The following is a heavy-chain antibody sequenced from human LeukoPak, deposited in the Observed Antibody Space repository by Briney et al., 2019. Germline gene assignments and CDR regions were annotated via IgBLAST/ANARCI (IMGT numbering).Heavy chain of an antibody. CDR3: ARVVGSPLRFLKYRDAFDI. CDR1: GYTFTGYY. CDR2: INPNSGGT. J-gene: IGHJ3*02. Sequence: ASVKVSCKASGYTFTGYYMHWVRQAPGQGLEWMGWINPNSGGTNYAQKFQGRVTMTRDTSISTAYMELSRLRSDDTAVYYCARVVGSPLRFLKYRDAFDIWGQGTMVTVSS. V-gene: IGHV1-2*02. D-gene: IGHD3-3*01.